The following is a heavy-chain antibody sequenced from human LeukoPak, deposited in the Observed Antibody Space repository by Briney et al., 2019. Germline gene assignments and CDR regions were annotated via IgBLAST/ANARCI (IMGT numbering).Heavy chain of an antibody. Sequence: GGSLRLSCAASGFTFSVYAMSWVRQAPGKGLGWVSTISGSGGTTYNADSVKGRFTISRDNSKNTLYLQMNSLRAEDTAVYYCAKGYDFWSGLLDYWGQGTLVTVSS. CDR2: ISGSGGTT. V-gene: IGHV3-23*01. J-gene: IGHJ4*02. D-gene: IGHD3-3*01. CDR3: AKGYDFWSGLLDY. CDR1: GFTFSVYA.